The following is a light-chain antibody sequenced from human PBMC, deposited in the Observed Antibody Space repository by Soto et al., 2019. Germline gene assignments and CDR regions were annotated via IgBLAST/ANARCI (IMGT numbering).Light chain of an antibody. CDR2: WAS. J-gene: IGKJ5*01. CDR3: QQYHCHPIT. V-gene: IGKV4-1*01. Sequence: FVMPQSPDSLAVSLGERATINCKSSQSVLSSSDNKNYLAWFQQKPGQPPKLLIYWASARESGVPDRFSGSGSATDFTLTISILQDEDVAVYCCQQYHCHPITFGHGTRLEI. CDR1: QSVLSSSDNKNY.